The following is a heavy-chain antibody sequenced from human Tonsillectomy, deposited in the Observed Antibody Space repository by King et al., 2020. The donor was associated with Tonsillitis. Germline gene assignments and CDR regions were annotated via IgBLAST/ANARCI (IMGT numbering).Heavy chain of an antibody. CDR3: AKGEREVGFRQTV. Sequence: VQLVESGGGLVQPGGSLRLSCAASGFTFSSYAMSWVRQAPGKGLEWASAISGSGGSTYYADSVKGRFTISRDNSKKTLYLQMNRLRAEDTAVYYCAKGEREVGFRQTVWGQGTLVTVSS. J-gene: IGHJ4*02. V-gene: IGHV3-23*04. D-gene: IGHD1-26*01. CDR2: ISGSGGST. CDR1: GFTFSSYA.